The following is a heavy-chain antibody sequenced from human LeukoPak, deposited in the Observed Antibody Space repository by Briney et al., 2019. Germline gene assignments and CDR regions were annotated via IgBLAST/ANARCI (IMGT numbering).Heavy chain of an antibody. V-gene: IGHV3-30-3*01. J-gene: IGHJ4*02. CDR3: ARGYDTSGYYFPFTY. CDR2: ISSDGSNK. D-gene: IGHD3-22*01. Sequence: GGSLRLSCTASGFTFTSYAMHWVRQAPGKGLEWVAVISSDGSNKYSADSVKCRFTISRDNSKNTLYLQMNSLRAEDTAFYYCARGYDTSGYYFPFTYWGQGTLVTACS. CDR1: GFTFTSYA.